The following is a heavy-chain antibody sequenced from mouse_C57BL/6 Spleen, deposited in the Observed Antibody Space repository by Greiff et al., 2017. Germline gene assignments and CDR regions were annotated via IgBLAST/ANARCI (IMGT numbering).Heavy chain of an antibody. Sequence: VKLQESGPELVKPGASVKISCKASGYAFSSSWMNWVKQRPGKGLEWIGRIYPGDGDTNYNGKFKGKATLTADKSSSTAYMQLSSLTSEDSAVYFCARSRVGPGGQGTTLTVSS. V-gene: IGHV1-82*01. J-gene: IGHJ2*01. CDR1: GYAFSSSW. CDR2: IYPGDGDT. D-gene: IGHD1-1*02. CDR3: ARSRVGP.